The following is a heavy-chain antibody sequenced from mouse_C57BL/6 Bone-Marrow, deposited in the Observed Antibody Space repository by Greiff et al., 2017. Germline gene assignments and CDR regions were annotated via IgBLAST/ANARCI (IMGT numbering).Heavy chain of an antibody. CDR1: GFNIKDAY. V-gene: IGHV14-4*01. J-gene: IGHJ2*01. CDR3: THYYGSSLDY. D-gene: IGHD1-1*01. Sequence: EVKVVESGAELVRPGASVKLSCTASGFNIKDAYMHWVKQRPEQGLEWIGWIDPENGDTEYASKFQGKATITADTSSTTAYLQLSSLTSEDTAVYYCTHYYGSSLDYWGQGTTLTVSS. CDR2: IDPENGDT.